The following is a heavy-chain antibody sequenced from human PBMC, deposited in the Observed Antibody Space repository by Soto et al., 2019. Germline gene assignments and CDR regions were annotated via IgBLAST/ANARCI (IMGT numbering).Heavy chain of an antibody. CDR3: ATSNSNRADF. CDR1: GYTFTDHF. CDR2: VDPEDGET. J-gene: IGHJ4*02. D-gene: IGHD5-18*01. V-gene: IGHV1-69-2*01. Sequence: VQLIQSGAEVKKPGTTVKISCKVSGYTFTDHFIYWVRQAPGKGLEWMGLVDPEDGETRYVEKFQGRVIISADTSTETASMDLSSLISDDTAVYFCATSNSNRADFWGQGTLVTVSS.